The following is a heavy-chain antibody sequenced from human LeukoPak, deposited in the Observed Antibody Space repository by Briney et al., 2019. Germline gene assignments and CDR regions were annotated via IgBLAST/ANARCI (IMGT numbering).Heavy chain of an antibody. CDR2: ISGGGSST. CDR3: AKRNDFGSHHVMPADN. J-gene: IGHJ4*02. D-gene: IGHD3/OR15-3a*01. Sequence: GGSLRLSCAASGLTFSSYAMTWVRQAPGKGLEWVSHISGGGSSTYYADSVKGRFTISRDNSKNTLYLQMHSLRAEDTAVYYCAKRNDFGSHHVMPADNWGQGTLVTVSS. CDR1: GLTFSSYA. V-gene: IGHV3-23*01.